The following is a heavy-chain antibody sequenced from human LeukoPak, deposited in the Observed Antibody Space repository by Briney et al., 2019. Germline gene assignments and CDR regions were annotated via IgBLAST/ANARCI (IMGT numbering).Heavy chain of an antibody. CDR2: INHSGST. CDR3: ARDYYL. V-gene: IGHV4-61*08. CDR1: GGSISSGGYY. D-gene: IGHD2-21*01. J-gene: IGHJ5*02. Sequence: PSETLSLTCTVSGGSISSGGYYWSWIRQPPGKGLEWIGEINHSGSTNYNPSLKSRVTISVDTSKNQFSLKLSSVTAADTAVYYCARDYYLWGQGTLVTVSS.